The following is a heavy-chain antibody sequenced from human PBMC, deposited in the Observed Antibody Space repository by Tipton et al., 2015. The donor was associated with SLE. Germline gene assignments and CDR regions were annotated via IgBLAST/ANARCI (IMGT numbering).Heavy chain of an antibody. CDR2: INHSGST. J-gene: IGHJ3*02. CDR3: ARVPGYSSSWDAFDI. CDR1: GGSFSGYY. V-gene: IGHV4-34*01. Sequence: LRLSCAVYGGSFSGYYWSWIRQPPGKGLEWIGEINHSGSTNYNPSLKSRVAISVDTSKNQFSLKLSSVTAADTAVYYCARVPGYSSSWDAFDIWGQGTMVTVSS. D-gene: IGHD6-13*01.